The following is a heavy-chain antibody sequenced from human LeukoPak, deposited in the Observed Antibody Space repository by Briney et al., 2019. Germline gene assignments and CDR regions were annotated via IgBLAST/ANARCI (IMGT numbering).Heavy chain of an antibody. J-gene: IGHJ6*03. D-gene: IGHD4-17*01. Sequence: GESLKISCKGSGYSFTSYWIGWVRQMPGKGLEWMGIIYPGDSDTRYSPSFQGQVTISADKSISTAYLQWSSLKASDTAMYYCARLPPNDYGDYAVYYYMDVWGKGTTVTVSS. CDR1: GYSFTSYW. V-gene: IGHV5-51*01. CDR2: IYPGDSDT. CDR3: ARLPPNDYGDYAVYYYMDV.